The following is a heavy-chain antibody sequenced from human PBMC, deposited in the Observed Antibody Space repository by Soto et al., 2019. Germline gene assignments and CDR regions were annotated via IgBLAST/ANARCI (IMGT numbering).Heavy chain of an antibody. CDR2: IWYDGSNK. Sequence: QVQLVESGGGVVQPGRSLRLSCAASGFTFSSYGMQWVRQAPGKGLEWVAVIWYDGSNKYYADSVKGRFTISRDNSKNTVYLQMNSLRAEDTAVYYCARDRSTAYNWFDPWGQGTLVTVAS. CDR1: GFTFSSYG. J-gene: IGHJ5*02. V-gene: IGHV3-33*01. CDR3: ARDRSTAYNWFDP. D-gene: IGHD2-2*01.